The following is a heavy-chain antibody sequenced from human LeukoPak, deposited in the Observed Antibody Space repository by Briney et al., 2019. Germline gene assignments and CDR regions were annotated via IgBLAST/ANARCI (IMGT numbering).Heavy chain of an antibody. D-gene: IGHD3-22*01. J-gene: IGHJ4*02. CDR1: GFTFSSYG. Sequence: PGGSLRLSCAASGFTFSSYGMHWVRQAPGKGLEWVAVISYDGTNKYYADSVKGRFTISRDNSKNTLYLQMNNLRDEDTAMYYCAKCITMVVVGYFDYWGQGTLVTVSS. V-gene: IGHV3-30*18. CDR2: ISYDGTNK. CDR3: AKCITMVVVGYFDY.